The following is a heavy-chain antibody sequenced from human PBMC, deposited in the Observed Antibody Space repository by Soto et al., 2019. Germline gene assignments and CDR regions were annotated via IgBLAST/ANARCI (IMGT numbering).Heavy chain of an antibody. V-gene: IGHV1-18*04. J-gene: IGHJ4*02. Sequence: VKVSCKTSGYTFTDYSMNWVRQAPGQRLEWMGWINTHNGHTQYSPRFDDRVTMTTDPSTSTAYMELKGLRSDDTAVYYCARTDTWAYWGQGTLVTVSS. CDR1: GYTFTDYS. CDR2: INTHNGHT. CDR3: ARTDTWAY. D-gene: IGHD2-2*02.